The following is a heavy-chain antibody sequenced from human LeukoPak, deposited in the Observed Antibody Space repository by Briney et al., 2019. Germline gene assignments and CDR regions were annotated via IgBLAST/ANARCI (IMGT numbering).Heavy chain of an antibody. CDR1: GGSISSYY. D-gene: IGHD6-19*01. CDR2: IYYSGST. Sequence: SETLSLTCTVSGGSISSYYWSWIRQPPGKGLEWIGYIYYSGSTNYNPSLKSRVTISVDTSKNQFSLKLSSVTAADTAVYYCARAGIAVAGTPYYYYGTDVWGQGTTVTVSS. J-gene: IGHJ6*02. V-gene: IGHV4-59*01. CDR3: ARAGIAVAGTPYYYYGTDV.